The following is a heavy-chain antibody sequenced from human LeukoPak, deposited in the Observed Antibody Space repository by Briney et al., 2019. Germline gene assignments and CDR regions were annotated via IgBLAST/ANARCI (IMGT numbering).Heavy chain of an antibody. CDR3: AGIRDCSGGSCYHYFDY. Sequence: GESLKISCKGSGYSFTSYWISWVRQMPGKGLEWMGRIDPSDSYTNYSPSFQGHVTISADKSISTAYLQWSSLKASDTAMYYEAGIRDCSGGSCYHYFDYWGQGTLVTVSS. J-gene: IGHJ4*02. D-gene: IGHD2-15*01. V-gene: IGHV5-10-1*01. CDR2: IDPSDSYT. CDR1: GYSFTSYW.